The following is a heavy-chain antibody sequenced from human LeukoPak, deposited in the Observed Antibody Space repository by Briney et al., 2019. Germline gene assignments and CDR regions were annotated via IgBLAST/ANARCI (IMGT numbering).Heavy chain of an antibody. D-gene: IGHD5-24*01. CDR1: GFTFSIYA. Sequence: GGSLRLSCAACGFTFSIYAMSWVRQAPGKGLEWVSAISGSGGSTYYADSVKGRFTISRDNSKNTLYLQMNSLRAEDTAVYYCAKSDGYNYPYYFDYWGQGTLVTVSS. CDR2: ISGSGGST. J-gene: IGHJ4*02. V-gene: IGHV3-23*01. CDR3: AKSDGYNYPYYFDY.